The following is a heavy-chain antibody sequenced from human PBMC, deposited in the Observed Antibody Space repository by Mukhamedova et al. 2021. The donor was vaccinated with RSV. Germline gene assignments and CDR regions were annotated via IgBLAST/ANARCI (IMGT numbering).Heavy chain of an antibody. D-gene: IGHD5-18*01. V-gene: IGHV3-15*01. Sequence: DYAAPVKGRFTISRDDSKNTLYLQMNSLKTEDTAVYFCTALWIQGGYYYYMDVWGKGTTVTVSS. CDR3: TALWIQGGYYYYMDV. J-gene: IGHJ6*03.